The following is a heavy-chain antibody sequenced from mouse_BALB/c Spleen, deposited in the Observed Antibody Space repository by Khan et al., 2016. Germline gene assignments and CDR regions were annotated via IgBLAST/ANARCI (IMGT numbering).Heavy chain of an antibody. CDR1: GYSITSDYA. Sequence: EVQLQESGPGLVKPSQSLSLTCTVTGYSITSDYAWNWIRQFPGNKLEWMGDISYSGSTSYNPSLKSRISITRDTSKNQFFQQLHSVTNEDTATSYCARSRYYGSRAWFAYWGQGTLVTVSA. CDR3: ARSRYYGSRAWFAY. D-gene: IGHD1-1*01. J-gene: IGHJ3*01. CDR2: ISYSGST. V-gene: IGHV3-2*02.